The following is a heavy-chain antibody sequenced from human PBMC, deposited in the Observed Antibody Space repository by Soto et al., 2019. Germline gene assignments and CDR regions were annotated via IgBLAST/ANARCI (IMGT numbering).Heavy chain of an antibody. D-gene: IGHD3-22*01. CDR1: GGSFSDYY. J-gene: IGHJ4*01. V-gene: IGHV4-34*01. CDR3: ARGSPDSSPYPFNFDY. Sequence: SETLSLTCAVYGGSFSDYYWDWIRQPPGKGLEWIGEINHSGNTNYNPSLKSRVTISVDTSKNQFSLKVPSVTAADTAVYYCARGSPDSSPYPFNFDYWGHGTLVTVSS. CDR2: INHSGNT.